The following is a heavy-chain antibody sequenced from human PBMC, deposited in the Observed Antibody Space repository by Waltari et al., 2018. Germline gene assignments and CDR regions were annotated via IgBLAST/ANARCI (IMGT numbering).Heavy chain of an antibody. V-gene: IGHV1-8*01. D-gene: IGHD1-1*01. CDR1: GYTFTAFD. CDR2: MTPRNGDT. CDR3: AREGSTWNDLDS. J-gene: IGHJ4*02. Sequence: QVHMVQSGAEVKKTRASVTVSCNASGYTFTAFDFNWVRQANGQGLEWMGWMTPRNGDTGYVEKFRGRVTMTSDTSINTAYLELSDLTSEDTAVYYCAREGSTWNDLDSWGQGTLVTVSA.